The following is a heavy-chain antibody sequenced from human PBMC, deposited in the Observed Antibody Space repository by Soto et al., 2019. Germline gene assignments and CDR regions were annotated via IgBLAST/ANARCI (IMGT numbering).Heavy chain of an antibody. J-gene: IGHJ4*02. CDR2: IIPILGIA. D-gene: IGHD3-22*01. CDR1: GGTFSSYT. CDR3: ASGYYDSSGYYDFDY. Sequence: GASVKVSCKASGGTFSSYTISWVRQAPGQGLEWMGRIIPILGIANYARKFQGRVTITADKSTSTAYMELSSLRSEDTAVYYCASGYYDSSGYYDFDYWGQGTLVTVSS. V-gene: IGHV1-69*02.